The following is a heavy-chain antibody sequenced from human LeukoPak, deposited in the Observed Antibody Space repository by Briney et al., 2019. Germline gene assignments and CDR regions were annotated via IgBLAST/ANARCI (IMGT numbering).Heavy chain of an antibody. CDR3: AKALRYSSGWYFDY. J-gene: IGHJ4*02. D-gene: IGHD6-19*01. CDR1: GFTLSSYW. CDR2: ISSDGGST. V-gene: IGHV3-74*01. Sequence: SGGSLRLSCAASGFTLSSYWMHWVRQTPGMGLVWVSRISSDGGSTTYADFVKGRFSISRDNAKNTLYLRMNSLRAEDTALYYCAKALRYSSGWYFDYWGQGTLATVSS.